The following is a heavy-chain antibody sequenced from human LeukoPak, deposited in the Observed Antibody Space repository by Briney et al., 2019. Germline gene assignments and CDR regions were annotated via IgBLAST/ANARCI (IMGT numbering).Heavy chain of an antibody. D-gene: IGHD5-18*01. CDR1: GYTLTSYD. Sequence: GASVKVSCKASGYTLTSYDINWVRQATGQGLERMGWMNPNSGNTGYAQKFQGRVTMTRNTSISTAYMELSSLRSEDTAVYYCARETQWIRYYYGMDVWGQGTTVTVSS. CDR3: ARETQWIRYYYGMDV. V-gene: IGHV1-8*01. CDR2: MNPNSGNT. J-gene: IGHJ6*02.